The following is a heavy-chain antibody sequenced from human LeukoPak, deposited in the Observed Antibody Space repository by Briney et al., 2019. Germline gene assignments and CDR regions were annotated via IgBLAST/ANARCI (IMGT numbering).Heavy chain of an antibody. J-gene: IGHJ6*03. D-gene: IGHD2/OR15-2a*01. Sequence: GGSLRLSCVASGFTFSNYEMNWVRQAPGKGLEWVSYISSSGSSIYYAGSVKGRFTISRDNAKNSLYLQMNTLRAEGTAVYYCASPSMTYYYYYMDVWGRGTTVTVSS. CDR1: GFTFSNYE. V-gene: IGHV3-48*03. CDR3: ASPSMTYYYYYMDV. CDR2: ISSSGSSI.